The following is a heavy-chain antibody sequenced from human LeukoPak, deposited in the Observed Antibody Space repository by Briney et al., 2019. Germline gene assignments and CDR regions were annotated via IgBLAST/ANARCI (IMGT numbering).Heavy chain of an antibody. CDR2: INHSGST. D-gene: IGHD3-22*01. J-gene: IGHJ4*02. V-gene: IGHV4-34*01. Sequence: PSETLSLTCAVYGGSFSGYYWSWIRQPPGKGLEWIGEINHSGSTNYNPSLKSRVTISVDTSKNQFSLKLSSVTAADTAVYYCARGPVYYDSSGFGDYWGQGTLVTVSS. CDR3: ARGPVYYDSSGFGDY. CDR1: GGSFSGYY.